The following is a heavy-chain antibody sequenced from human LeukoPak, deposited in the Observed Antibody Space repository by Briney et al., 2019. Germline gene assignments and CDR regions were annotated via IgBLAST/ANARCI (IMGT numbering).Heavy chain of an antibody. CDR1: GGSISSSTYF. CDR3: ATRKNAYYYDSSGYDDAFDI. J-gene: IGHJ3*02. V-gene: IGHV4-39*01. Sequence: SETLSLTCTVSGGSISSSTYFWGWIRQPPGKGLEWIESIYYSGSTNYNPSLKSRVTISVDTSKNQFSLKLNSVTAADTAVYYCATRKNAYYYDSSGYDDAFDIWGQGTMVTVSS. CDR2: IYYSGST. D-gene: IGHD3-22*01.